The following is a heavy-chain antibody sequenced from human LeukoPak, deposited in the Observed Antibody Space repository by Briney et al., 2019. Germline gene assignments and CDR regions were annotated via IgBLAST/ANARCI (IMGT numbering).Heavy chain of an antibody. D-gene: IGHD3-10*01. CDR2: ISSSSSYI. Sequence: GGSLRLSCAASGFTFSSYSMNWVRQAPGKGLEWVSSISSSSSYIYYADSVKGRFTISRDNAKNSLYLQMNSLRAEDTAVYYCARDVPPDYYGSGSYYNRFDPRGQGTLVTVSS. J-gene: IGHJ5*02. CDR3: ARDVPPDYYGSGSYYNRFDP. CDR1: GFTFSSYS. V-gene: IGHV3-21*01.